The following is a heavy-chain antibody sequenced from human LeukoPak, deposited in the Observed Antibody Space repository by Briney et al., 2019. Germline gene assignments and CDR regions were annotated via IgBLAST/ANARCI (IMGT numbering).Heavy chain of an antibody. J-gene: IGHJ4*02. Sequence: GGSLRLSCAASGFNFNTYAMHWVRQAPGKGLEWVSFIRYDGSKKNHADSVMGRFTISRDNSRNTLYLQMNSLRAEDTAVYYCAKRHQVAKTFDYWGQGSLVTVSS. D-gene: IGHD2-15*01. V-gene: IGHV3-30*02. CDR3: AKRHQVAKTFDY. CDR1: GFNFNTYA. CDR2: IRYDGSKK.